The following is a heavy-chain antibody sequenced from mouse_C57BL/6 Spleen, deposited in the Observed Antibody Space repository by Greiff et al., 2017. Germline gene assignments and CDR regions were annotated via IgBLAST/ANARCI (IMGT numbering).Heavy chain of an antibody. J-gene: IGHJ1*03. CDR1: GFSFNTYA. D-gene: IGHD1-1*01. Sequence: EVKLVESGGGLVQPKGSLKLSCAASGFSFNTYAMNWVRQAPGKGLEWVARIRSKSNNYATYYADSVKDRFTISRDDSEIKLYLQMNNSKTEATALYSCVRPSIAVVADLYVDVWGTGTTVTVSS. V-gene: IGHV10-1*01. CDR3: VRPSIAVVADLYVDV. CDR2: IRSKSNNYAT.